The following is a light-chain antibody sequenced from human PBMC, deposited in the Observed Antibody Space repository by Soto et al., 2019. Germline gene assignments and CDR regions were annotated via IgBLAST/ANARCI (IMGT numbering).Light chain of an antibody. CDR3: SSYAGTHVV. J-gene: IGLJ1*01. V-gene: IGLV2-8*01. CDR2: DVS. Sequence: SPLTQPPSPPGSPGQSVPLSCTGTSRDVGGYNYVSWYQQHPGKAPKLMIYDVSKRPSGVPDRFSGSKSGNTASLTVSGLQADDEADYYCSSYAGTHVVFGTGTKVTVL. CDR1: SRDVGGYNY.